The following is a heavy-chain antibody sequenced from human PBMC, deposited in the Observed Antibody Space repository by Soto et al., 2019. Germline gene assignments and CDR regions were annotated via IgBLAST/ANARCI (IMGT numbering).Heavy chain of an antibody. D-gene: IGHD3-22*01. J-gene: IGHJ3*02. CDR2: IKQDGSEK. CDR1: GFTFSSHW. CDR3: ARTHDSSGYGAFDI. V-gene: IGHV3-7*03. Sequence: GGSLRLSCAASGFTFSSHWMSWVRQAPGKGLEWVANIKQDGSEKYYVDSVKGRFTISRDNAKNSLYLQMNSLRAEDTAVYYCARTHDSSGYGAFDIWGQGTMVTVSS.